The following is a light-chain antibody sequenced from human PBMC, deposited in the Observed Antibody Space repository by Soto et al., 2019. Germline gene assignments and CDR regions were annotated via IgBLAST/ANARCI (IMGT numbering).Light chain of an antibody. V-gene: IGKV3-11*01. J-gene: IGKJ4*01. CDR2: EAS. CDR1: ESINKF. Sequence: EVVLTQSPATLSVSPGERATLSCRASESINKFLVWYQQKPGQPPRLLISEASNRAAGIPVRFSGSGSGTDFTLTISSLEPEDLGVYYCQQRKSWPLTFGGGTKVEIK. CDR3: QQRKSWPLT.